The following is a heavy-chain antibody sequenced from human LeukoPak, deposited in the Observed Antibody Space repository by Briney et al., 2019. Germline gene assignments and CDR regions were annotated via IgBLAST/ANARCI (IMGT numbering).Heavy chain of an antibody. CDR1: GVSISGYY. J-gene: IGHJ4*02. D-gene: IGHD3-9*01. Sequence: SETLSLTCTVSGVSISGYYWSWLRQPPGKGLEWIGYIYYRGSTNYNPSLKSRVTISVDMSKNQFSLKLNSMTAADTAVYYCARLRYDILTGYEFDYWGQGTLVTVSS. CDR2: IYYRGST. V-gene: IGHV4-59*01. CDR3: ARLRYDILTGYEFDY.